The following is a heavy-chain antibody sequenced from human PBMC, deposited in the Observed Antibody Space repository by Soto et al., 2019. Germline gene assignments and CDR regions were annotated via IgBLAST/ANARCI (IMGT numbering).Heavy chain of an antibody. J-gene: IGHJ4*02. CDR2: INPNSGGT. Sequence: ASVKVSCKASGYTFTGYYMHWVRQAPGQGLEWMGWINPNSGGTNYAQKFQGRVTMTRDTSISTAYMELSRLRSDDTAVYYCARTMGSRFLEWLLFNYWGQGTLVTVSS. D-gene: IGHD3-3*01. CDR3: ARTMGSRFLEWLLFNY. V-gene: IGHV1-2*02. CDR1: GYTFTGYY.